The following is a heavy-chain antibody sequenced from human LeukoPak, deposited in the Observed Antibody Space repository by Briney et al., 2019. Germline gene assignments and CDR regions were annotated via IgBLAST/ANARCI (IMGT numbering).Heavy chain of an antibody. CDR1: GFIFRIYG. CDR2: IWYEGNNK. J-gene: IGHJ6*03. Sequence: PGSSLTLSCAASGFIFRIYGMHWARNAPGGGLEWVAVIWYEGNNKYCADSVKGRFTISRDNSKTTLYLKMNSLRDEDTAVYYCAKDQLELRSKDYYYYMDVWGKGTTVTVSS. D-gene: IGHD1-7*01. CDR3: AKDQLELRSKDYYYYMDV. V-gene: IGHV3-33*06.